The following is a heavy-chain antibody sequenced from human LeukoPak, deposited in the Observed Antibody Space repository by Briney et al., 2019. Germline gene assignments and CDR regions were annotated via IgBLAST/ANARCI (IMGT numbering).Heavy chain of an antibody. V-gene: IGHV4-34*01. CDR3: ARGPRRIGTYSSSWYYFDY. CDR2: INNGGST. D-gene: IGHD6-13*01. Sequence: SETLSLTCAVYAGSFSGFYWGWIRQPPGKGREWFGEINNGGSTNYNPSLKSRVTISVDTSKNQFSLKLSSVTAADTAVYYCARGPRRIGTYSSSWYYFDYWGQGTLVTVSS. CDR1: AGSFSGFY. J-gene: IGHJ4*02.